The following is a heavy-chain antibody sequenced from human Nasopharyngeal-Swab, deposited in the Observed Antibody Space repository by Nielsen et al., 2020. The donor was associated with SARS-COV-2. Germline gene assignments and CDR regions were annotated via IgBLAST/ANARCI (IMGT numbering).Heavy chain of an antibody. D-gene: IGHD5-18*01. V-gene: IGHV4-34*01. CDR3: ARVRGIQLWLPNYYYYYGMDV. CDR2: INHSGST. J-gene: IGHJ6*02. CDR1: GGSFSGYY. Sequence: SDTLSLTCAVYGGSFSGYYWSWIRQPPGKGLEWIGEINHSGSTNYNPSLKSRVTISVDTSKNQFSLKLSSVTAADTAVYYCARVRGIQLWLPNYYYYYGMDVWGQGTTVTVSS.